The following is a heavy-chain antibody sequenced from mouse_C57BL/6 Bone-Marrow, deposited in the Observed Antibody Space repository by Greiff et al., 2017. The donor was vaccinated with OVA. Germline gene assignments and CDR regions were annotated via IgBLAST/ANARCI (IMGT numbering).Heavy chain of an antibody. J-gene: IGHJ4*01. CDR2: IYPSDSET. Sequence: QVQLQQPGAELVRPGSSVKLSCKASGYTFTSYWMHWVKQRPIQGLEWIGNIYPSDSETHYNQKFKDKATLTVDKSSSTAYMQLSSLTSEDSAVYYCAREGSFYAMDYWGQGTSVTVSS. V-gene: IGHV1-52*01. CDR3: AREGSFYAMDY. CDR1: GYTFTSYW.